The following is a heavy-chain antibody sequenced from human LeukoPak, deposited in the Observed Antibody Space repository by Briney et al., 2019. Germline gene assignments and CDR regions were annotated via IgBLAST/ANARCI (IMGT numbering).Heavy chain of an antibody. CDR3: ARGHDFVWGSYRTSFDY. V-gene: IGHV4-39*07. CDR2: IYYSGST. D-gene: IGHD3-16*02. CDR1: GGSVSGSNYY. Sequence: SETLSLTCSVSGGSVSGSNYYWAWIRQPPEKGLEWIGTIYYSGSTYYNVSLKSRVTISVDTSKNQFSLNLNSVTAADAAVYYCARGHDFVWGSYRTSFDYWGQGTLVTVSS. J-gene: IGHJ4*02.